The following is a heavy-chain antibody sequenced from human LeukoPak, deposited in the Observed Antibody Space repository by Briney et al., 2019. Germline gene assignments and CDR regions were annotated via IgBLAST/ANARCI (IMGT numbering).Heavy chain of an antibody. D-gene: IGHD3-10*01. CDR2: IIPIFGTA. J-gene: IGHJ4*02. Sequence: ASVKVSCKASGGTFSSYAISWVRQAPGQGLEWMGGIIPIFGTANYAQKFQGRVTITADESTSTAYMELRSLGSDDTAVYYCARVWRYYFDYWGQGTLVTVSS. V-gene: IGHV1-69*13. CDR3: ARVWRYYFDY. CDR1: GGTFSSYA.